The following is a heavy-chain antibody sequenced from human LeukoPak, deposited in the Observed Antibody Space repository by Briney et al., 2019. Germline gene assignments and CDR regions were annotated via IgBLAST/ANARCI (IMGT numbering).Heavy chain of an antibody. Sequence: ETLSLTCAVSGGSISSNNWWGWVRQPPGKGLEWVSSVSGSGRNTFYPDSVEGRFTISRDNSKNTVYLQMNSLRADDTAVYYCVKSRRVGANQRGLFDYWGQGTLVTVSP. V-gene: IGHV3-23*01. CDR1: GGSISSNN. CDR3: VKSRRVGANQRGLFDY. J-gene: IGHJ4*02. D-gene: IGHD1-26*01. CDR2: VSGSGRNT.